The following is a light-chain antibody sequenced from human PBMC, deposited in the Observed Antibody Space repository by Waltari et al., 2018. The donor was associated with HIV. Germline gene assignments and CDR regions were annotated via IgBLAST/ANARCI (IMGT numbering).Light chain of an antibody. J-gene: IGLJ2*01. CDR1: TLGDNY. V-gene: IGLV3-1*01. CDR3: QAWDSNSYVV. Sequence: SYELTQPPSVSVSPGHTATIACSGDTLGDNYVSWYQQTAGQSPVVVIFRDDKRPSGIPERFSGSNSGNTATLTISGTQAIDEADYYCQAWDSNSYVVFGGGTKLTVL. CDR2: RDD.